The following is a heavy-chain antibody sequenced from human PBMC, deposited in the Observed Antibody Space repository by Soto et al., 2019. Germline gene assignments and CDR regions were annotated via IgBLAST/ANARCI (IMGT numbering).Heavy chain of an antibody. CDR3: ARGRYGDY. CDR1: GYAFTTYG. Sequence: QVHLVQSGAEVKKPGASVKVSCKGSGYAFTTYGITWVRQAPGQGLEWMGWISAHNGNTNYAQTLQLRVTVTRDTSTSPASMELRSLRSDDTAVYYCARGRYGDYWGQGALVTVSS. CDR2: ISAHNGNT. V-gene: IGHV1-18*01. J-gene: IGHJ4*02. D-gene: IGHD1-1*01.